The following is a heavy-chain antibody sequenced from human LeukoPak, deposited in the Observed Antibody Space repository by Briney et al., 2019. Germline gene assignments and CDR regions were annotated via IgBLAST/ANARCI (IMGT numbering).Heavy chain of an antibody. CDR3: ASSYYDILTGYWFDP. CDR1: GGSISSSSYY. J-gene: IGHJ5*02. V-gene: IGHV4-39*07. D-gene: IGHD3-9*01. CDR2: TNHSGST. Sequence: SETLSLTCTVSGGSISSSSYYWGWIRQPPGKGLEWIGETNHSGSTNYNPSLKSRVTISVDTSKNQFSLKLSSVTAADTAVYYCASSYYDILTGYWFDPWGQGTLVTVSS.